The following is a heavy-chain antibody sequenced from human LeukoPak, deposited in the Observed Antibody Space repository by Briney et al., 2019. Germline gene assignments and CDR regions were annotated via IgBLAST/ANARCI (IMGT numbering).Heavy chain of an antibody. D-gene: IGHD6-19*01. Sequence: GGSLRLSCAASGFSFSNYNMNWVRQAPGKGLEWVSSISSSTTYIYYADSVKGRFTISRDNAKNTLYLQMNSLRAEDTAVYYCTSYSSGSDFFDYWGRGTLVTVSS. CDR1: GFSFSNYN. J-gene: IGHJ4*02. CDR3: TSYSSGSDFFDY. V-gene: IGHV3-21*01. CDR2: ISSSTTYI.